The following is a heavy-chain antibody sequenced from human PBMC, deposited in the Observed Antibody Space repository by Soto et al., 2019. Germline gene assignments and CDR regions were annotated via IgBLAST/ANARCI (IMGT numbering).Heavy chain of an antibody. J-gene: IGHJ6*02. D-gene: IGHD6-19*01. CDR3: ARDDIPGRAVATYGMDV. V-gene: IGHV3-33*01. CDR2: VWYDGSNK. Sequence: GGSLRLSCAASGFTFSNYGMHWVRQAPGKGLEWVAVVWYDGSNKYYADSVKGRFTISRDNSKNTLYLQMNSLRAEDTAVYYCARDDIPGRAVATYGMDVWGQGTTVTVSS. CDR1: GFTFSNYG.